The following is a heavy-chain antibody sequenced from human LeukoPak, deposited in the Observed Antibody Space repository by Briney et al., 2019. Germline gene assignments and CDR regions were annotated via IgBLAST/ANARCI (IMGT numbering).Heavy chain of an antibody. Sequence: GGSLRLSCAASGFTFSSYSMNWVRQAPGKGLEWVSTINTGDITFYANSVKGRFTISRDNSKNALFLQMNSLRAEDTAIYYCVKGGFTYYDDWGQGTLVTVSS. CDR1: GFTFSSYS. J-gene: IGHJ4*02. V-gene: IGHV3-23*01. CDR2: INTGDIT. D-gene: IGHD3-22*01. CDR3: VKGGFTYYDD.